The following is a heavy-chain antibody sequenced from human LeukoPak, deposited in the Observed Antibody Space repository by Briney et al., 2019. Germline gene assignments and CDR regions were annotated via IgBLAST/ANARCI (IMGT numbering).Heavy chain of an antibody. J-gene: IGHJ4*02. D-gene: IGHD5-18*01. CDR3: ARDLSGYSYGVPDY. V-gene: IGHV1-18*01. CDR2: ISAYNGNT. Sequence: ASVKVSCKASGYTFTSYGISWVRQAPGQGLEWMGWISAYNGNTNYAQELQGRVTMTTDTSTSTAYMELRSLRSDDTAVYYCARDLSGYSYGVPDYWGQGTLVTISS. CDR1: GYTFTSYG.